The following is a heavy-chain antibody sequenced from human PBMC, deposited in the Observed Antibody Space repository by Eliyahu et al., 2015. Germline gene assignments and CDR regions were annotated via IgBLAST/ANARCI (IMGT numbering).Heavy chain of an antibody. CDR1: GFTFSSFG. V-gene: IGHV3-48*01. Sequence: EVQLVESGGXLVQPGGSLXLXXAASGFTFSSFGMNWVRQAPGKGLEWVSYITTTSQKYYADSVRGRFTISRDNAKNVVYLQMNSLRAEDTAVYYCARDLRGNSHLDYWGQGALVTVSS. CDR3: ARDLRGNSHLDY. J-gene: IGHJ4*02. CDR2: ITTTSQK. D-gene: IGHD1-1*01.